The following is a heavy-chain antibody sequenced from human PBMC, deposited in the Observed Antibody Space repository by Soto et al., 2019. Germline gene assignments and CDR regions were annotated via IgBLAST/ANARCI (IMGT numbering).Heavy chain of an antibody. CDR3: ARDLVRGSYSSSSGYYGMDV. CDR1: GFTFSSYA. CDR2: ISYDGSNK. V-gene: IGHV3-30-3*01. D-gene: IGHD6-6*01. Sequence: GESLKISCAASGFTFSSYAMHWVRQAPGKGLEWVAVISYDGSNKYYADSVKGRFTISRDNSKNTLYLQMNSLRAEDTAVYYCARDLVRGSYSSSSGYYGMDVWGQGTTVTVSS. J-gene: IGHJ6*02.